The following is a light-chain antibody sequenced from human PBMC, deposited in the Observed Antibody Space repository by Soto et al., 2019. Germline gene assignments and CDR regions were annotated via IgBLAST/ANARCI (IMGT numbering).Light chain of an antibody. CDR1: RTDIGGYNY. J-gene: IGLJ2*01. CDR3: TSYTSTNAYML. Sequence: QSALTQPASVSGSLGQSITISCTGTRTDIGGYNYVSWYQQYPGKAPKLVICEVTSRPSGISDRFSGSKSGNTASLTISGLQAEDEADYFCTSYTSTNAYMLFGGGTKLTVL. CDR2: EVT. V-gene: IGLV2-14*01.